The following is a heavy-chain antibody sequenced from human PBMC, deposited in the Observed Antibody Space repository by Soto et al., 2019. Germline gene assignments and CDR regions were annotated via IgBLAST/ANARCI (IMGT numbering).Heavy chain of an antibody. CDR1: GFTFSSYW. CDR2: IKQDGSEK. J-gene: IGHJ6*02. CDR3: ARDRVVRGVTYYYGMDV. D-gene: IGHD3-10*01. Sequence: GGSLRLSCAASGFTFSSYWMSWVRQAPGKGLEWVANIKQDGSEKYYVDSVKGRFTISRDNAKNSLYLQMNSLRAEDTAVYYCARDRVVRGVTYYYGMDVWGQGTTVTVSS. V-gene: IGHV3-7*03.